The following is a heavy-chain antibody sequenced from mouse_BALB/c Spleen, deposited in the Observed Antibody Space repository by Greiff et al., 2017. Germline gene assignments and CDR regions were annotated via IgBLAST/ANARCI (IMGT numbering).Heavy chain of an antibody. V-gene: IGHV3-2*02. Sequence: VQLKESGPGLVKPSQSLSLTCTVTGYSITSDYAWNWIRQFPGNKLEWMGYISYSGSTSYNPSLKSRISITRDTSKNQFFLQLNSVTTEDTATYYCARGSTMITTGGWFAYWGQGTLVTVSA. CDR1: GYSITSDYA. D-gene: IGHD2-4*01. CDR2: ISYSGST. CDR3: ARGSTMITTGGWFAY. J-gene: IGHJ3*01.